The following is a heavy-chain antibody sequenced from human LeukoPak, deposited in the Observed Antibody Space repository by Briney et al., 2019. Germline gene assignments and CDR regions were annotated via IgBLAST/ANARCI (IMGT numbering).Heavy chain of an antibody. V-gene: IGHV3-23*01. CDR1: GLTFSSYA. J-gene: IGHJ4*02. D-gene: IGHD6-13*01. Sequence: GGSLRLSCAASGLTFSSYAMSWVRQAPGKGLEWVSAISGSGDSTYYGDSVKGRFTISRDNSKNTLYLQMNSLRAEDTAVYYCAKTRPLDSSSWSHGDYWGQGTLVTVSS. CDR3: AKTRPLDSSSWSHGDY. CDR2: ISGSGDST.